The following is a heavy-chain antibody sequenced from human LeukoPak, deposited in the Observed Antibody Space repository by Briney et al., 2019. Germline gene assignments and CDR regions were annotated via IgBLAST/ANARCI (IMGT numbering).Heavy chain of an antibody. CDR1: GGSFSGYY. J-gene: IGHJ4*02. V-gene: IGHV4-34*01. D-gene: IGHD2-21*01. CDR3: ARGYSIEY. Sequence: PSETLSLTCAVYGGSFSGYYWSWIRQPPGKGLEWIGEIVHSGNTKYNPSLKSRVTISVDTSKNQFSLKLSSVTAADTAVYYCARGYSIEYWGQGTLVTVSS. CDR2: IVHSGNT.